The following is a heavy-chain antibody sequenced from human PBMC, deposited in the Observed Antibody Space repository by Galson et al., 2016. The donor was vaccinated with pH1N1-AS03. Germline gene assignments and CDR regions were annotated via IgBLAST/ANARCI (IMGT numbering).Heavy chain of an antibody. V-gene: IGHV3-23*01. CDR1: GFTFSSYA. CDR2: ISGSGIST. D-gene: IGHD3-3*01. CDR3: AKDQSHIIPLSGGLS. Sequence: SLRLSCATSGFTFSSYAMFWVRQAPGKGLEWVSSISGSGISTYYADSVKGRFTISRDNSRNTVYLQMNSRRVEETATYYCAKDQSHIIPLSGGLSWGQGTLVTVSS. J-gene: IGHJ5*02.